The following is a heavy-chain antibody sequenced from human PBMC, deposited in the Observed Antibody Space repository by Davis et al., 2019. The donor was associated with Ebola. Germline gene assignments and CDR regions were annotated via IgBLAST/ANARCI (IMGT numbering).Heavy chain of an antibody. D-gene: IGHD1-7*01. CDR2: MNPNSGNT. J-gene: IGHJ4*02. Sequence: AASVKVSCKASGYTFTSYDINWVRQATGQGLEWMGWMNPNSGNTGYAQKFQGRVTMTRNTSISTAYLELSSLRSEDTAVYYCVRGGGVTGTTVVVDYWGQGTLVTVSS. V-gene: IGHV1-8*01. CDR1: GYTFTSYD. CDR3: VRGGGVTGTTVVVDY.